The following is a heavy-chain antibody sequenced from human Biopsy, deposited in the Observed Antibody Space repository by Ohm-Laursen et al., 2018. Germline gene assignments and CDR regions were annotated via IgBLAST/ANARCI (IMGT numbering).Heavy chain of an antibody. J-gene: IGHJ6*02. CDR1: GGIFSRYV. CDR3: AREYPEGDV. V-gene: IGHV1-69*04. CDR2: IIPLLGIT. D-gene: IGHD2-2*02. Sequence: SEYASCQASGGIFSRYVMSWVRQAPGEGLGWMGRIIPLLGITNYAERFQGRVPISVDRSTSTAYMELSSLKSEDTAVYYCAREYPEGDVWGQGTTVTVSS.